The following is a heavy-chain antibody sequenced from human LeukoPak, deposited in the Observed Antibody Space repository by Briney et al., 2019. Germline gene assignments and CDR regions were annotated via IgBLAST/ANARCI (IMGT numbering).Heavy chain of an antibody. Sequence: RAGGSLRLSCAASGFTFDDYGMSWVRQAPGKGLEWVSGINWSGGSTGYADSVKGRFTISRDNAKNSLYLQMNSLRAEDTALYYCARDGAIFGVVIGDYYYYMDVWGKGTTVTVSS. D-gene: IGHD3-3*01. CDR3: ARDGAIFGVVIGDYYYYMDV. CDR2: INWSGGST. CDR1: GFTFDDYG. V-gene: IGHV3-20*04. J-gene: IGHJ6*03.